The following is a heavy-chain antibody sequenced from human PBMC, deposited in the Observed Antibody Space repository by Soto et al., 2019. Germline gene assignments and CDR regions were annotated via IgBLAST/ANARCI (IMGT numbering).Heavy chain of an antibody. V-gene: IGHV3-11*01. CDR2: ISGNGEII. J-gene: IGHJ4*02. CDR3: ARDVDADFRTDFDF. D-gene: IGHD4-17*01. Sequence: GGSLRLSCAAPGFTFSDYYIHWIRRAPGKGLEWISYISGNGEIIQYAASARGRFTISRDNAENSVYLEMDSLRAEDTALYYCARDVDADFRTDFDFWGRGTLVTVSS. CDR1: GFTFSDYY.